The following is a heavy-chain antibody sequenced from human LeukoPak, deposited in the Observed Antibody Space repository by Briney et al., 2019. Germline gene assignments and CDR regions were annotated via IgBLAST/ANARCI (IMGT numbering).Heavy chain of an antibody. CDR1: GFTFRTYG. V-gene: IGHV3-30*02. CDR3: ARGPSGYHNT. CDR2: VPFDGSTT. J-gene: IGHJ4*02. Sequence: GGSLRLSCAASGFTFRTYGMHWVRQAPGKGLEWVTFVPFDGSTTYYADPVKGRFTISRDNSKNTLYLQMNSLRAEDTAVYYCARGPSGYHNTGGQGTLVTVSS. D-gene: IGHD5-12*01.